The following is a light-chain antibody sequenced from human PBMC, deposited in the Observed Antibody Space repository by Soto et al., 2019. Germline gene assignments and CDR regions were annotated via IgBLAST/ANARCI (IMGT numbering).Light chain of an antibody. J-gene: IGLJ3*02. CDR3: ATWDDSLSGPV. CDR1: NSNIGGNN. V-gene: IGLV1-47*01. CDR2: MNN. Sequence: QAVVTQPPSASGTPGQRITISCSGSNSNIGGNNVFWYQQFPGTAPKLLIYMNNQRPSGVPDRLSGSKSGTSASLAISGLRSEDEADYYCATWDDSLSGPVFGGGTKLTVL.